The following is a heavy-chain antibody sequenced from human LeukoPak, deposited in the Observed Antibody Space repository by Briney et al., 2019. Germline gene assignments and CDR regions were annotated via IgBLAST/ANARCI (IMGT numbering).Heavy chain of an antibody. V-gene: IGHV3-9*01. J-gene: IGHJ4*02. CDR3: AKDNRRHYTSGPNPDSLH. Sequence: SLRLSCSASGFTFSNFAMHWVRQPPGKGLEWVSGISWNSGSIDYADSVKGRFTISRDNAKNSLYLQMNSLRVEDTAFYYCAKDNRRHYTSGPNPDSLHWGQGALVTVSS. D-gene: IGHD6-19*01. CDR2: ISWNSGSI. CDR1: GFTFSNFA.